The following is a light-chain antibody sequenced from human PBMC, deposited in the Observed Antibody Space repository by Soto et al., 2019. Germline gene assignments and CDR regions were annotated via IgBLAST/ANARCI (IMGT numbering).Light chain of an antibody. CDR2: GAS. V-gene: IGKV3-15*01. CDR3: QQYNNWLWT. CDR1: QSVSSN. Sequence: EIGMPQSPETLSVSPGERATLSCGASQSVSSNLAWYQQKPGQAPRLLIYGASTRATGIPARFSGSGSGTEFTLTISSLQSEDFAVYYCQQYNNWLWTFGQGTKVDIK. J-gene: IGKJ1*01.